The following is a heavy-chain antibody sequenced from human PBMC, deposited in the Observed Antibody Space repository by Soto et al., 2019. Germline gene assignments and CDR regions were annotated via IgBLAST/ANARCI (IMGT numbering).Heavy chain of an antibody. V-gene: IGHV1-24*01. J-gene: IGHJ6*02. CDR2: FDPEDGET. Sequence: QVQLVQSGAEVKKPGASVKVSCKVSGYTLTELSMHWVRQAPGKGLEWMGGFDPEDGETIYAQKFQGRVTMTEDTSTDTAYXXLXSXXSEDTAVYYCATEELAAAGNASGTTGHYYYYGMDVWGQGTTVTVSS. D-gene: IGHD6-13*01. CDR1: GYTLTELS. CDR3: ATEELAAAGNASGTTGHYYYYGMDV.